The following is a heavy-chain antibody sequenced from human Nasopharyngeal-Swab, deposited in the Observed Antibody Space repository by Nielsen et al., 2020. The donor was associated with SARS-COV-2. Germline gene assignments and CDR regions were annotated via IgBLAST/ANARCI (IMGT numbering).Heavy chain of an antibody. Sequence: GESLKISCAASGFTFSTYDMHWVRQVTGKGLEWVSAIGIAGDPYYAGSVKGRFTISRENAKNSLYLQMNSLRAEDTAVYYCARTTVAAAGPYFDYWGQGTLVTVSS. CDR1: GFTFSTYD. CDR3: ARTTVAAAGPYFDY. V-gene: IGHV3-13*05. D-gene: IGHD6-13*01. CDR2: IGIAGDP. J-gene: IGHJ4*02.